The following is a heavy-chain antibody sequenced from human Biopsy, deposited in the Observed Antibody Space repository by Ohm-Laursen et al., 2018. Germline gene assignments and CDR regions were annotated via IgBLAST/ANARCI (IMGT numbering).Heavy chain of an antibody. J-gene: IGHJ2*01. D-gene: IGHD5-24*01. CDR2: IYFTGRT. CDR1: GGPIDSYY. CDR3: ASAGYNPDWNFDL. Sequence: TLSLTCTVSGGPIDSYYWRWIRQPPGTALEWIGYIYFTGRTSYNPSLKSQFTMSVNTSKKQFSLRLSSVTAADTAVYYCASAGYNPDWNFDLWGRGTRVTVSS. V-gene: IGHV4-59*12.